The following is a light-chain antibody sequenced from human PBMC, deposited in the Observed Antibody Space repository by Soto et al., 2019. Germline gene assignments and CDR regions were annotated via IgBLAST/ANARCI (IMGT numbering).Light chain of an antibody. J-gene: IGKJ1*01. CDR1: QSISSY. CDR3: QQSYSTPRT. CDR2: AAS. Sequence: DIQMTQSPSSLSGSVGDRVTITCRASQSISSYLNWYQQKPGKAPKLLIYAASSLQSGVPSRFSGSGSGTDFTITISSLQPEDFATYYCQQSYSTPRTFGQGTKVDI. V-gene: IGKV1-39*01.